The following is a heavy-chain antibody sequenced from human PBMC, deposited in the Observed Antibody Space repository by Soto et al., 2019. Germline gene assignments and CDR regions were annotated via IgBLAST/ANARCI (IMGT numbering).Heavy chain of an antibody. D-gene: IGHD3-3*01. V-gene: IGHV3-33*01. CDR1: VFTFSIYA. CDR3: ARDGIDSIFGVVIAYYYGMDV. J-gene: IGHJ6*02. Sequence: PWGALRLFCAPPVFTFSIYAMDSVGQARGKGLELVAVIWYDGSNKYYGDSVKGRFTISRDNSKNTLYLQMNSLRAEDTAVYYCARDGIDSIFGVVIAYYYGMDVWGQGTTVTVSS. CDR2: IWYDGSNK.